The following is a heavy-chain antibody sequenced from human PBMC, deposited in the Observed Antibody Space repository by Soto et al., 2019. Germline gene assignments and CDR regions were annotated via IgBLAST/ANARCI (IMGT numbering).Heavy chain of an antibody. Sequence: SQTLSLTCAISGDSVSSNSAACNWIRQSPSRGLEWLGRTYYRSKWYNDYAVSVKSRITINPDTSKNLFSLQLNSVSHEDTAVYYCARDEAFGICGSSNYYYYGMDVWGQGTMVTVSS. CDR2: TYYRSKWYN. CDR1: GDSVSSNSAA. J-gene: IGHJ6*02. D-gene: IGHD6-6*01. V-gene: IGHV6-1*01. CDR3: ARDEAFGICGSSNYYYYGMDV.